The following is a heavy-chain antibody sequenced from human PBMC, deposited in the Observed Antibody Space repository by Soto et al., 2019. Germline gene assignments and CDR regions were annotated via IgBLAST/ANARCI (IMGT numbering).Heavy chain of an antibody. CDR3: ARAGYYDSSGYYRNWFDP. CDR1: GGSISSYY. Sequence: QVQLQESGPGLVKPSETLSLTCTVSGGSISSYYWSWIRQPAGKGLEWIGRIYTSGSTNYNPSLKSRVTMSVDTSKNQFSLKLSSVTAADTAVYYCARAGYYDSSGYYRNWFDPWGQGTLVTVSS. CDR2: IYTSGST. V-gene: IGHV4-4*07. J-gene: IGHJ5*02. D-gene: IGHD3-22*01.